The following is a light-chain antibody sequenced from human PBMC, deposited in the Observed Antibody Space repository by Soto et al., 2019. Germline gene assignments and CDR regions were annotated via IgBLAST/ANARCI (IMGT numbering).Light chain of an antibody. Sequence: EKVLTQFPVTLSLSPGERSTLSCRASQNVSSSYLAWYQYKPGQAPRLLIYGASNRATGIPDRVSGSGSGTDFTLTISRLEPDDFATYYCQQYNSYSTFGQGTKV. CDR1: QNVSSSY. CDR2: GAS. J-gene: IGKJ1*01. CDR3: QQYNSYST. V-gene: IGKV3-20*01.